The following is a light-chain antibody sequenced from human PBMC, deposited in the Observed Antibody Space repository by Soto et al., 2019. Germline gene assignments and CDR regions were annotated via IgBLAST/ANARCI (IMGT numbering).Light chain of an antibody. CDR3: AEWDHPLAAYG. CDR1: SSNIGTNA. V-gene: IGLV1-47*02. Sequence: QSVLTQSPSASGAPGQTIIISCSGSSSNIGTNAVYWYQQLPGSAPTLLVHSNDQRPFGVPHRFSGSRPGTSASLAVGGLRSEYEADYYGAEWDHPLAAYGCGTGT. J-gene: IGLJ1*01. CDR2: SND.